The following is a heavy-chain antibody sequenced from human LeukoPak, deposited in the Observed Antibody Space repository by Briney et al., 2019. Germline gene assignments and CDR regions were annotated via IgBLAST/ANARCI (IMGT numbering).Heavy chain of an antibody. CDR3: ARANTPFADY. V-gene: IGHV3-30*09. D-gene: IGHD2-2*02. CDR1: GFTFSSCD. J-gene: IGHJ4*02. Sequence: GGSLRLSCAASGFTFSSCDMHWVRQAPGKGLEWVAVISYDGSNKYYADSVKGRFAISRDNSKNTVYLQMNSLRVEDTAVYYCARANTPFADYWGQGTLVTVSS. CDR2: ISYDGSNK.